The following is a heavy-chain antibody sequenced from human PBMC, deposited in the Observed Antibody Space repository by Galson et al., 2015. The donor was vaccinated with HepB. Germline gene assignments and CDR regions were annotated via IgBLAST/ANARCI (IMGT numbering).Heavy chain of an antibody. J-gene: IGHJ4*02. V-gene: IGHV1-8*01. CDR3: ARGSSWDVVDY. CDR2: MNPNSGNT. Sequence: SCKASGYTFTSYDINWVRQATGQGLGWMGWMNPNSGNTGYAQKFQGRVTMTRNTSISTAYMELSSLRSEDTAVYYCARGSSWDVVDYWGQGTLVTVSS. CDR1: GYTFTSYD. D-gene: IGHD6-13*01.